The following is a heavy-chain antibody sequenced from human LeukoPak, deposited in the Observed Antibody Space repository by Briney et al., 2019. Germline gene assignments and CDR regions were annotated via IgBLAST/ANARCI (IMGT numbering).Heavy chain of an antibody. CDR1: GFTFSSYE. CDR2: ISSSGSTI. D-gene: IGHD6-13*01. J-gene: IGHJ4*02. Sequence: GGSLTLSCAASGFTFSSYEMNWVRQAPGKGLEWVSYISSSGSTIYYADSVKGRFTISRDNAKNSLYLQMNSLRAEDPAVYYCARDKIAAAGTKLFDYWGQGTLVTVSS. V-gene: IGHV3-48*03. CDR3: ARDKIAAAGTKLFDY.